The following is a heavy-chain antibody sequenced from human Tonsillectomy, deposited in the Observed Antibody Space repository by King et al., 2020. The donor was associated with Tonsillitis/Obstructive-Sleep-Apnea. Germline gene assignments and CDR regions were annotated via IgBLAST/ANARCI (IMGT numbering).Heavy chain of an antibody. CDR2: INSDGSST. CDR3: ARLHSPAGYYDSSGYYFDY. V-gene: IGHV3-74*01. CDR1: GFTFSSYW. J-gene: IGHJ4*02. Sequence: VQLVESGGGLVQPGGSLRLSCAASGFTFSSYWMHWVRQAPGKGLVWVSRINSDGSSTSYADSVKGLFTISRDNAKNTLYLQMNSLRAEDTAVYYCARLHSPAGYYDSSGYYFDYWGQGTLVTVSS. D-gene: IGHD3-22*01.